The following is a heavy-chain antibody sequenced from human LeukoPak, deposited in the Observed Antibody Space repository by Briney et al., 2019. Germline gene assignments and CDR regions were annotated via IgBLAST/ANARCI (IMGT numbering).Heavy chain of an antibody. CDR1: GFTFSSYG. V-gene: IGHV3-30*02. CDR2: IRYDGSNK. D-gene: IGHD3-3*01. Sequence: PGGSLRLSCAASGFTFSSYGMHWVRQAPGKGLEWVAFIRYDGSNKYYADSVKGRFTISRDNSKNTLYLQMNSLRAEDTAVYYCARPGDFWSGEDYWGQGTLVTVSS. J-gene: IGHJ4*02. CDR3: ARPGDFWSGEDY.